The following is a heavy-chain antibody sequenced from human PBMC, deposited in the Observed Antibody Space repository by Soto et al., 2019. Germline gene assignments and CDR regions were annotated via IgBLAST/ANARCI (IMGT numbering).Heavy chain of an antibody. CDR2: IKWDASEK. D-gene: IGHD3-10*01. CDR3: ERDSGYGSGTSVHHYLDY. J-gene: IGHJ4*01. CDR1: GFTFGSYL. V-gene: IGHV3-7*01. Sequence: EVQLEESGGGLVQPGGSLRLSCAASGFTFGSYLMSWVRQAPGKGLEWLATIKWDASEKKYVDSVKGRFTMSRDNAKNSLYLQMDSLRAEDTAVYYCERDSGYGSGTSVHHYLDYWGHGTLVTVSS.